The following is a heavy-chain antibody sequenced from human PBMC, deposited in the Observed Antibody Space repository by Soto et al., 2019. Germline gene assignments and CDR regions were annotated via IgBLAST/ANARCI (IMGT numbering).Heavy chain of an antibody. CDR2: IKWNSDII. J-gene: IGHJ4*02. CDR1: GFTFDGYA. CDR3: AKDLSGILDY. Sequence: GGSLRLSCAASGFTFDGYAMHWVRQAPGKGLEWVSGIKWNSDIIGYADSVKGRFTISRDNAKNSLWLQMNSLRAEDTAFYYCAKDLSGILDYWGQGTLVTVSS. V-gene: IGHV3-9*01.